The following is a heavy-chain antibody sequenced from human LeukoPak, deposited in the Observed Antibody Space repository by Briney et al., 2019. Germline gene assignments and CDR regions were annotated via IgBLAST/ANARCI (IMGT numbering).Heavy chain of an antibody. V-gene: IGHV3-53*04. CDR2: IYSGGST. D-gene: IGHD3-3*01. CDR1: GFTVSSDY. Sequence: GGSLRLSCAASGFTVSSDYMTWVRQAPGKGLEWVSVIYSGGSTYYADSVKGRFTISRNNSKNTLYLQMNSLRAEDTAVYHCARHRLDFWSGYADYWGQGIMVSVSS. J-gene: IGHJ4*02. CDR3: ARHRLDFWSGYADY.